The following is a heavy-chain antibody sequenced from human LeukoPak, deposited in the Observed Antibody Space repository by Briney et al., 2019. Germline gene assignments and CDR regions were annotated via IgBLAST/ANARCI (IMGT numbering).Heavy chain of an antibody. D-gene: IGHD6-19*01. CDR3: AREHSSGWSPVDY. J-gene: IGHJ4*02. Sequence: SETLSLTCTVSGGSISSSSYYWGWIRQPPGKGLEWIGSIYYSGSTYYNPSLKSRITISVDTSKNQFSLKLSSVTAADTAVYYCAREHSSGWSPVDYWGQGTLVTVSS. V-gene: IGHV4-39*07. CDR2: IYYSGST. CDR1: GGSISSSSYY.